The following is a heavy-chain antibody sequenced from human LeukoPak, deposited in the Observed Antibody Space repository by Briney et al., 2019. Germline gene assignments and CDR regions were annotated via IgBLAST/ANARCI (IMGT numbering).Heavy chain of an antibody. V-gene: IGHV3-23*01. CDR2: ISGSGTDT. J-gene: IGHJ4*02. CDR1: GFEFSIHD. D-gene: IGHD2/OR15-2a*01. CDR3: AKESTTVPGAWGYFDY. Sequence: GGSLRLSCVASGFEFSIHDMSWGRQAPGKGPEWVSSISGSGTDTYYTDSVKGRFTISRDNSKNLLYLQINSLRVEDTAVYFCAKESTTVPGAWGYFDYWGQGTLDTVSS.